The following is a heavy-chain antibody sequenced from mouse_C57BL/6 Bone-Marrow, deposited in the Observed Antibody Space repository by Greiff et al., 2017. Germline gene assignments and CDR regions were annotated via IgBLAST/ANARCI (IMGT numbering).Heavy chain of an antibody. Sequence: EVKLMESGGGLVQPGGSLKLSCAASGFTFRDYGMAWVRQAPRKGPEWVAFISNLAYSIYYADTVTGRFTISRENAKNTLYLEMSSLRSEDTAMYYCARGYYAMDYWGQGTSVTVSS. CDR2: ISNLAYSI. CDR3: ARGYYAMDY. CDR1: GFTFRDYG. J-gene: IGHJ4*01. V-gene: IGHV5-15*01.